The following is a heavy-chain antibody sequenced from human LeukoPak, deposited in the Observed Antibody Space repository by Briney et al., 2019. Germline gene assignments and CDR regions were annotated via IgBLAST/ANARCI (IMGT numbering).Heavy chain of an antibody. CDR1: GFTFSTYT. CDR2: LSWNGDNK. D-gene: IGHD1-14*01. CDR3: AKFENGKNAFDV. J-gene: IGHJ3*01. V-gene: IGHV3-9*01. Sequence: GGSLRLSCAGSGFTFSTYTMSWVRQAPGKGLEWVSGLSWNGDNKVYADSVKGRFAISRDNAKNSLYLQMNSLRTEDTALYFCAKFENGKNAFDVWGQGTMVTVSS.